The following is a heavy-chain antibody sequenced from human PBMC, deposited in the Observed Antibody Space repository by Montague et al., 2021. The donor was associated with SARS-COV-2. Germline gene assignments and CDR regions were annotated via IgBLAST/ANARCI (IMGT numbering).Heavy chain of an antibody. CDR2: TYYRSKWYS. CDR3: VRYSGWFYFDF. CDR1: GDSVSSNSVA. D-gene: IGHD6-19*01. Sequence: CAISGDSVSSNSVAWGWIRQSPSRGLEWLGRTYYRSKWYSGYAPSVRGRLTVNPDASKNEFSLELNYVTPEDTAVYYCVRYSGWFYFDFWGQGTLVTVSS. J-gene: IGHJ4*02. V-gene: IGHV6-1*01.